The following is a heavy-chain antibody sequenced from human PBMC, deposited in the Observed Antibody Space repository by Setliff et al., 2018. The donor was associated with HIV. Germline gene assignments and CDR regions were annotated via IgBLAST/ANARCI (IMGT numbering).Heavy chain of an antibody. CDR1: GFIFGEYG. V-gene: IGHV3-49*03. CDR3: TRGMRPMVKRVPFDY. Sequence: PGGSLRLSCLGSGFIFGEYGMSWFRQAQGKGLEWVGFIRSRPFGGTTEYAASVKGRFTISRDDSKSIAYLQMNSLKSADAAVYYCTRGMRPMVKRVPFDYWGQGTLVTVSS. D-gene: IGHD2-15*01. CDR2: IRSRPFGGTT. J-gene: IGHJ4*02.